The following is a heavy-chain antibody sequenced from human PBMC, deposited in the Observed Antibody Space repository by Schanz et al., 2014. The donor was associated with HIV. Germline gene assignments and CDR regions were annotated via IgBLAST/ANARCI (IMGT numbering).Heavy chain of an antibody. J-gene: IGHJ4*02. CDR1: GFTFSDYY. V-gene: IGHV3-11*01. Sequence: QVQLVESGGGLVKAGGSLRLSCAASGFTFSDYYMNWIRQAPGKGLEWVSYISSGGTTIYYADSVKGRFTVSRDNAKNSLYLQMKSLRVEDTAVYYCARDRISTVGAPHFDLWGQGTLVTVSS. D-gene: IGHD1-26*01. CDR3: ARDRISTVGAPHFDL. CDR2: ISSGGTTI.